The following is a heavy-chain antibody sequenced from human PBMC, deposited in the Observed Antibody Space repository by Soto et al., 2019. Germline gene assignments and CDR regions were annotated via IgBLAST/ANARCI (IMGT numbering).Heavy chain of an antibody. CDR1: GFTFSSYG. D-gene: IGHD3-10*01. Sequence: QVQLVESGGGVVQPGRSLRLSCAASGFTFSSYGMHWVRQAPGKGLEWVAVIWYDGSNKYYADSVKGRFTISRDNSKNTLYLQMNSLRAEATAVYYCARDAVWFGELSTHFDYWGQGNLVTVAS. J-gene: IGHJ4*02. CDR3: ARDAVWFGELSTHFDY. V-gene: IGHV3-33*01. CDR2: IWYDGSNK.